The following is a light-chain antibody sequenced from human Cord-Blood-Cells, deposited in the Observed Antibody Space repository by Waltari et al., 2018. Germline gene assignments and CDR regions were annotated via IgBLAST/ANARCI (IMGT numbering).Light chain of an antibody. J-gene: IGKJ1*01. CDR1: QSVSSSY. Sequence: EIVLSQSPGTLSLPPGERATLSCRASQSVSSSYLDWYQQKPGQAPRLLIYGASSRATGIPDRFSGSGSGTDFTITISRLEPEDFAVYYCQQYGSSPWTFGQGTKVEIK. CDR2: GAS. CDR3: QQYGSSPWT. V-gene: IGKV3-20*01.